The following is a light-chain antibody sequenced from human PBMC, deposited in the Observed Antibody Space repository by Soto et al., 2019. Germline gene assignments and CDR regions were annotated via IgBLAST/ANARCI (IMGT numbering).Light chain of an antibody. J-gene: IGKJ2*01. Sequence: DIQMTQSPSTLSASVGDRVTITCRASQSITNWLAWYQHKPGEAPKLLIYKTSSLASGVPSRFSGSGYGTDFTLTISSLQPGDFATYYCQQYDSYPNTFGQGTKLDIK. CDR2: KTS. CDR1: QSITNW. V-gene: IGKV1-5*03. CDR3: QQYDSYPNT.